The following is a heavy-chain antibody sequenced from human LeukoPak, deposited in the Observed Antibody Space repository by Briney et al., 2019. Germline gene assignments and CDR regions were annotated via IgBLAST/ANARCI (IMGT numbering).Heavy chain of an antibody. CDR3: ARDVGIDYYYFMDV. D-gene: IGHD1-1*01. CDR2: IDYSGST. J-gene: IGHJ6*03. V-gene: IGHV4-59*11. Sequence: SETLSLTCTVSGGSISSHYWSWIRQPPGKGLERIGYIDYSGSTNYNASLKSRVTISVDTSKNQFSLRLSSVTAADTAVYYCARDVGIDYYYFMDVWGRGTTVIVSS. CDR1: GGSISSHY.